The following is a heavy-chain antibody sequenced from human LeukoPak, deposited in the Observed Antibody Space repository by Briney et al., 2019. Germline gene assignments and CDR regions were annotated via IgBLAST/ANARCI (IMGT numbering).Heavy chain of an antibody. CDR3: ASTYSGSYQWTYNWFDP. V-gene: IGHV4-34*01. J-gene: IGHJ5*02. CDR1: GGSFSGYY. D-gene: IGHD1-26*01. Sequence: SETLSLTCAVYGGSFSGYYWSWIRQPPGKGLEWIGEINHSGSTNYNPSLKSRVTISVDTSKNQFSLKLSSMTAADTAVYYCASTYSGSYQWTYNWFDPWGQGTLVTVSS. CDR2: INHSGST.